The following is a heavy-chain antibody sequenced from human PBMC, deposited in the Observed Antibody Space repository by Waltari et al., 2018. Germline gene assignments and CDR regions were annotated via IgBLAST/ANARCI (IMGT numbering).Heavy chain of an antibody. CDR3: ARADRGRDGRYATPDWGP. CDR1: GVSFSGYY. J-gene: IGHJ5*02. D-gene: IGHD3-16*01. V-gene: IGHV4-34*01. Sequence: QVQLQQWGAGQLKPSETLSLTCAVYGVSFSGYYWSWIRQPPGKGLEWIGEINHSGSTNYNPSLKNRLTISLDTSKNQFSLKMRSVTAADTAVYYCARADRGRDGRYATPDWGPWGQGTLVTVSS. CDR2: INHSGST.